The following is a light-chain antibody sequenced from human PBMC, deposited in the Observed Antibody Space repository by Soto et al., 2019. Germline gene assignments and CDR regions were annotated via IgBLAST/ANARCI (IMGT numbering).Light chain of an antibody. CDR2: DAS. CDR3: HDTYRFPIT. Sequence: DIKMTQSPSSLSASVGDRVTITCRARLSINSYLNWYQQKPGKAPKLLIYDASTLESWVPSRFSCSGSASAFLFTISRLHPVDFATSSCHDTYRFPITFGGGTQLEMK. J-gene: IGKJ5*01. V-gene: IGKV1-39*01. CDR1: LSINSY.